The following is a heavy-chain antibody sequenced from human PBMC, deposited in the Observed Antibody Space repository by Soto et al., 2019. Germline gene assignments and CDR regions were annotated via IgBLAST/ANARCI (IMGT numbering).Heavy chain of an antibody. CDR1: GGSIGSYY. D-gene: IGHD6-13*01. CDR2: IYYSGST. Sequence: PSETLSLTCTVSGGSIGSYYWSWIRQSPGKGLEWIGYIYYSGSTNYKPSLKSRVTISVDTSKNQFSLKLSSVTAADTAVYYCARHTRARSSSWYGRFDPWGQGTLVTVSS. V-gene: IGHV4-59*08. J-gene: IGHJ5*02. CDR3: ARHTRARSSSWYGRFDP.